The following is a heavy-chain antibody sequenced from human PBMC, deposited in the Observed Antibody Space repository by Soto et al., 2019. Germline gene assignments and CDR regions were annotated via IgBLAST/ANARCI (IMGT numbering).Heavy chain of an antibody. V-gene: IGHV3-30*18. CDR2: ILYDGGNK. J-gene: IGHJ4*02. CDR3: AKDQPVYSSSSPFDY. Sequence: PGGSLRLSCAASGFTFSNYGMHWVRQAPGKGLEWVAVILYDGGNKYYADSVKGRFTISRDNSKNTLYLQMNSLRAEDTAVYYCAKDQPVYSSSSPFDYWGQGTLVTVSS. D-gene: IGHD6-6*01. CDR1: GFTFSNYG.